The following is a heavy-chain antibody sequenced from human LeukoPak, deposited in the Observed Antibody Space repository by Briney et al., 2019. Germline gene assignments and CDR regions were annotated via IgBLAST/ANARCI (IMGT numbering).Heavy chain of an antibody. CDR1: GGSISSGGYS. CDR3: AREPYYYGSGSYSGFDY. J-gene: IGHJ4*02. D-gene: IGHD3-10*01. Sequence: PSETLSLTCAVSGGSISSGGYSWSWIRQPPGKGLEWIGYIYYSGSTNYNPSLKSRVTISVDTSKNQFSLKLSSVTAADTAVYYCAREPYYYGSGSYSGFDYWGQGTLVTVSS. CDR2: IYYSGST. V-gene: IGHV4-61*08.